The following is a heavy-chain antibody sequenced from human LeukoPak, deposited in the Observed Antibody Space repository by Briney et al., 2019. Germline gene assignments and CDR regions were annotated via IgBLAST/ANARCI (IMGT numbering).Heavy chain of an antibody. CDR3: ARGGGQSYYYYYMDV. CDR2: IYTSGST. D-gene: IGHD2-15*01. J-gene: IGHJ6*03. CDR1: GGSISSGSYY. V-gene: IGHV4-61*02. Sequence: SQTLSLTCTVSGGSISSGSYYWSWIRQPAGKGLEWIGRIYTSGSTNYKPSLKSRVTISVDTSKNQFSLKLSSVTAADTAVYYCARGGGQSYYYYYMDVWGKGTTVTVSS.